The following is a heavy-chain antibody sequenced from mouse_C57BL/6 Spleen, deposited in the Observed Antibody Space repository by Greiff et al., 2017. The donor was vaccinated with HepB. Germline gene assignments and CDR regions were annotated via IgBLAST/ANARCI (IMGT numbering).Heavy chain of an antibody. CDR2: IDPNSGGT. J-gene: IGHJ4*01. Sequence: QVQLQQPGAELVKPGASVKLSCKASGYTFTSYWMHWVKQRPGRGLEWIGRIDPNSGGTKYNEKFKSKATLTVDKPSSTAYMQLSSLTSEDSAVYYCARSPISTVVATDCAMDYWGQGTSVTVSS. D-gene: IGHD1-1*01. V-gene: IGHV1-72*01. CDR1: GYTFTSYW. CDR3: ARSPISTVVATDCAMDY.